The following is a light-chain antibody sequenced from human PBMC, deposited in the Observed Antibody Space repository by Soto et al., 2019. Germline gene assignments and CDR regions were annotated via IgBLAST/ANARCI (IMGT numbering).Light chain of an antibody. Sequence: EIVMTQSPATLSVSPGERATLSCRASQSVSSNLAWYQQKPGQAPRLLIYGASTRATGTPARFSGSVSGKLFTPTISSLQSEDFAVYYCQQYNNWPYTFGQGTKLEIK. CDR3: QQYNNWPYT. CDR1: QSVSSN. V-gene: IGKV3-15*01. J-gene: IGKJ2*01. CDR2: GAS.